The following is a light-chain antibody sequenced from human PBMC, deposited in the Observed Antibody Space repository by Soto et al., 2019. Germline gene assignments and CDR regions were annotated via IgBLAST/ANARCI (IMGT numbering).Light chain of an antibody. CDR3: GTWDSSLKNVV. J-gene: IGLJ1*01. CDR2: DNE. CDR1: SSNIGNNM. Sequence: QSALTQPPSVSAAPGQKVTISCSGNSSNIGNNMVSWYLQVPGTAPKLLIYDNEKRPSGIPDRFSGSRSGTSATLGITGLQTGDEADYYCGTWDSSLKNVVFGTGTKLTVL. V-gene: IGLV1-51*01.